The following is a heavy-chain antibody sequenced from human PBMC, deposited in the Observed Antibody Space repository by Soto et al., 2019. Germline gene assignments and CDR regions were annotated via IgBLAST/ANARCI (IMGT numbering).Heavy chain of an antibody. CDR3: ARAPSDYDLHLALDH. CDR1: GFTFSSYA. J-gene: IGHJ4*02. CDR2: ISGSGGST. Sequence: GGSLRLSCAASGFTFSSYAMSWVRQAPGKGLEWVSAISGSGGSTYYADSVKGRFTISRDNSMNTLYLQMNSLRAEDTAVYYCARAPSDYDLHLALDHWGQGTLVTVSS. D-gene: IGHD3-3*01. V-gene: IGHV3-23*01.